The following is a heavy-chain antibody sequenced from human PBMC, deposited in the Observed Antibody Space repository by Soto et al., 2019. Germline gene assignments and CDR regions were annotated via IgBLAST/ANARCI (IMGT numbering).Heavy chain of an antibody. V-gene: IGHV4-39*01. Sequence: QLQLQESGPGLVKPSETLSLTCTVSGGSISSSSFHWGWIRQPPGKGLEWIGSIYYSGSTYYSPSLKSRVTISVDTLKIQFSLKLSSVTAADTAVYYCARRERAAGTDWWFDPWGQGTLVTVSS. CDR1: GGSISSSSFH. J-gene: IGHJ5*02. CDR3: ARRERAAGTDWWFDP. CDR2: IYYSGST. D-gene: IGHD6-13*01.